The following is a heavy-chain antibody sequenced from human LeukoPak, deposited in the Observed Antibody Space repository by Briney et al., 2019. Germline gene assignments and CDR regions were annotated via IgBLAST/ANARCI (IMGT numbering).Heavy chain of an antibody. V-gene: IGHV3-21*01. CDR1: GFTFSSYS. D-gene: IGHD3-3*01. Sequence: PGGSLRLSCAASGFTFSSYSMNWVRQAPGKGLEWVSSISSSSSYIFYADSVKGRFTISRDNAKNSLYLQMNSLRAEDTSVYYCARFWSGYYYFDYWGQGTLVTVSS. J-gene: IGHJ4*02. CDR3: ARFWSGYYYFDY. CDR2: ISSSSSYI.